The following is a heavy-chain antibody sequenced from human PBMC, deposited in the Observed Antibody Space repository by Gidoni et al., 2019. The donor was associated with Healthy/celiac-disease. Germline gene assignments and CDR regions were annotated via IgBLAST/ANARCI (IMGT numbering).Heavy chain of an antibody. CDR1: GGTFSSYA. J-gene: IGHJ3*02. Sequence: QVQLVQSGAEVKKPGSSVKVSCKASGGTFSSYAISWVRQAPGQGLEWRGGIIPILGIANYAQKFQGRVTITADKSTSTAYMELSSLRSEDTAVYYCARGWRLVPGAFDIWGQGTMVTVSS. V-gene: IGHV1-69*10. D-gene: IGHD6-19*01. CDR3: ARGWRLVPGAFDI. CDR2: IIPILGIA.